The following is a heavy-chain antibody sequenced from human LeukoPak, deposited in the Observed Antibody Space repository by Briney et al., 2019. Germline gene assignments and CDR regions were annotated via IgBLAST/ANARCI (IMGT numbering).Heavy chain of an antibody. D-gene: IGHD4-17*01. CDR2: TRNKANSYTT. V-gene: IGHV3-72*01. CDR1: GFTLSDHY. Sequence: GGSLRLSCAASGFTLSDHYMDWVRQTPAKGLEWVGRTRNKANSYTTEYAACGKGRFTISRDDSKKILYLQMNSLKTEDTSVYYCTRIGGDYAVDYWGQGTLVTVSS. J-gene: IGHJ4*02. CDR3: TRIGGDYAVDY.